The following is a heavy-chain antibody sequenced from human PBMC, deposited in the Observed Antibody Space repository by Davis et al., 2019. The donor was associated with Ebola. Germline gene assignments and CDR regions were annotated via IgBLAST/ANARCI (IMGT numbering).Heavy chain of an antibody. CDR1: GFTFSSYA. Sequence: GGSLRLSCAASGFTFSSYAMSWVRQAPGRGLEWVGFIRSKAYGGKTQYAASVKGRFTISRDDSRSIVFLQMNSLKIDDTAVYYCTRDLKQPPPSYYFGMDVWGQGTTVTVSS. V-gene: IGHV3-49*04. D-gene: IGHD3-10*01. CDR3: TRDLKQPPPSYYFGMDV. J-gene: IGHJ6*02. CDR2: IRSKAYGGKT.